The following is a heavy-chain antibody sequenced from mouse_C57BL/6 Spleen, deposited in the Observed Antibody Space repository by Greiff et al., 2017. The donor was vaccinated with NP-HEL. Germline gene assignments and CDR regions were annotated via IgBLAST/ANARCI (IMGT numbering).Heavy chain of an antibody. CDR3: ARCDYDPLFAY. D-gene: IGHD2-4*01. V-gene: IGHV1-50*01. J-gene: IGHJ3*01. Sequence: QVRLQQPGAELVKPGASVKLSCKASGYTFTSYWMQWVKQRPGQGLEWIGEIDPSDSYTNYNQKFKGKATLTVDTSSSTAYMQLSSLTSEDSAVYYCARCDYDPLFAYWGQGTLVTVSA. CDR2: IDPSDSYT. CDR1: GYTFTSYW.